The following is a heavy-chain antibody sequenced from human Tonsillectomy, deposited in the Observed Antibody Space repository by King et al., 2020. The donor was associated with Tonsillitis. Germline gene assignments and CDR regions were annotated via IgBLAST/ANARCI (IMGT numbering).Heavy chain of an antibody. Sequence: HVQLVESGGGVVQPGRSLRLSCAAPGFTFSSYAMHWVRQAPGKGLEWVAVISYDGSNKYYADSVKGRFTISRDNSKNTLYLQMNSLRAEDTAVYYCARGGEQDYWGQGTLVTVSS. CDR3: ARGGEQDY. D-gene: IGHD3-16*01. J-gene: IGHJ4*02. CDR2: ISYDGSNK. V-gene: IGHV3-30*04. CDR1: GFTFSSYA.